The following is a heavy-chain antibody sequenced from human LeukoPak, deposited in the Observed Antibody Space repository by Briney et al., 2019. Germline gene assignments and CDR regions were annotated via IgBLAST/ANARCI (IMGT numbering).Heavy chain of an antibody. CDR2: MYYNGRASRT. CDR1: GGSISGYF. Sequence: SETLSLTCTVSGGSISGYFWSWIRQPPGKGLEWIGYMYYNGRASRTSFNPSLKSRVTISLDTSRSQFSLKVTSVTAADTAVYYCSRKDDYTLDYWGQGTLVTASS. V-gene: IGHV4-59*01. D-gene: IGHD5-24*01. J-gene: IGHJ4*02. CDR3: SRKDDYTLDY.